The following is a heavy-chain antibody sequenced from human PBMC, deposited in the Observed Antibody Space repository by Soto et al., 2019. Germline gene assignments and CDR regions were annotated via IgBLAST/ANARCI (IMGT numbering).Heavy chain of an antibody. D-gene: IGHD3-22*01. V-gene: IGHV4-61*05. Sequence: SETLSLTCTVSGGSISNSNYYWNWIRQPPGKGLEWIGYIYYSGSTNYNPSLKSRVTISVDTSKNQFSLKLSSVTAADTAVYYCARRLYYDSSGFEGGGMDVWGQGTTVTVSS. CDR2: IYYSGST. J-gene: IGHJ6*02. CDR1: GGSISNSNYY. CDR3: ARRLYYDSSGFEGGGMDV.